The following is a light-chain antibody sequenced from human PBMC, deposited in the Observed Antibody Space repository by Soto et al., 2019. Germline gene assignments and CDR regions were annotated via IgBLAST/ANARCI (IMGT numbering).Light chain of an antibody. J-gene: IGKJ1*01. V-gene: IGKV1-39*01. CDR2: AAS. Sequence: DIQMTQSPSSLSASVGDGVTITCRASQSISSYLNWYQQKPGKAPKLLIYAASSLQSGVPSRFSGSGSGTDFTLTISSLQPEDFATYYCQQSYTTPRTFGQGTRVGIK. CDR3: QQSYTTPRT. CDR1: QSISSY.